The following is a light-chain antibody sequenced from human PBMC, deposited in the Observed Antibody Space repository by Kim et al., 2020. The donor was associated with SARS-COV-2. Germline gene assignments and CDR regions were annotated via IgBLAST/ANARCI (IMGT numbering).Light chain of an antibody. CDR3: GTWDSSLSAYYV. Sequence: QKIPSSCAGSSSNIGNSYVSWYQQPPGTAPKLLIYDNNKRPSGIPDRFSGSKSGTSATLGITGLQTGDEADYYCGTWDSSLSAYYVFGTGTKVTVL. CDR2: DNN. V-gene: IGLV1-51*01. CDR1: SSNIGNSY. J-gene: IGLJ1*01.